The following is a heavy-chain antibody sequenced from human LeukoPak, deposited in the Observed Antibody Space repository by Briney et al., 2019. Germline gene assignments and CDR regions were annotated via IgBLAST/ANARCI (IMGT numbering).Heavy chain of an antibody. CDR1: GYSISSGYY. CDR3: AREIAEWELPWGY. Sequence: PSETLSLTCTVSGYSISSGYYWGWIRQPPGKGLEWIGSIYHSGSTYYNPSLKSRVTISVDTSKNQFSLKLSSVTAADTAVYYCAREIAEWELPWGYWGQGTLVTVSS. V-gene: IGHV4-38-2*02. D-gene: IGHD1-26*01. J-gene: IGHJ4*02. CDR2: IYHSGST.